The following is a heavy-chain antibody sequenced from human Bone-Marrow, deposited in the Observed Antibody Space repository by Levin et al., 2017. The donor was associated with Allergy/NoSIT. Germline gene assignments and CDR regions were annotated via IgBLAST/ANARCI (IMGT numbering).Heavy chain of an antibody. D-gene: IGHD3-10*01. J-gene: IGHJ2*01. Sequence: KPSETLSLTCTISHASFSISSWAWIRQPPGKGLEWIGSLDYTGDIKYNPSLQGRVSISVDTSSGDTSKNHISLKVRSVTAADTAVYFCASLASNYYWYFDIWGRGTRVNVSS. CDR2: LDYTGDI. V-gene: IGHV4-59*01. CDR3: ASLASNYYWYFDI. CDR1: HASFSISS.